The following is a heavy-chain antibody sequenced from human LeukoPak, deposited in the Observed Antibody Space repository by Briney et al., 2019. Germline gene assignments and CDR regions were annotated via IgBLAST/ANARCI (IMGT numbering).Heavy chain of an antibody. CDR2: ISGSGGST. CDR1: GFTFSSYA. CDR3: ASRLEGSGSYYLYYYYGMDV. V-gene: IGHV3-23*01. Sequence: PGGSLRLSCAASGFTFSSYAMSWVRQAPGKGLEWVSAISGSGGSTYYADSVKGRFTISRDNSKNTLYLQMNSLRAEDTAVYYCASRLEGSGSYYLYYYYGMDVWGQGTTVTVSS. J-gene: IGHJ6*02. D-gene: IGHD3-10*01.